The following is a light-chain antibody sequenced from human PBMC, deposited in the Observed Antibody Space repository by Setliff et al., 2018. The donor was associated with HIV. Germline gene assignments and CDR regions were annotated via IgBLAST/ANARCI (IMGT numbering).Light chain of an antibody. CDR1: NIGIKS. J-gene: IGLJ1*01. Sequence: SVSVAPGKTARITCGGDNIGIKSVHWYQQKPGQAPVVVMYYDHDRPSWIPERFSGSNSGNTATLTISRVEVGDEADYYCQVWDSSSDHYVFGSGTKAPS. CDR2: YDH. V-gene: IGLV3-21*04. CDR3: QVWDSSSDHYV.